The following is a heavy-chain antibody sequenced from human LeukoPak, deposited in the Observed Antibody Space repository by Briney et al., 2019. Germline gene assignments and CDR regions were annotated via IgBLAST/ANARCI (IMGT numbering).Heavy chain of an antibody. Sequence: ASVKVSCKVSGYTLTESSMHWVRQAPGKGLEWMGGFDPEDGETIYAQKFQGRVTMTEDTSTDTAYMELSSLRSEDTAVYYCATAQGAVYSGSPYAFDIWGQGTMVTVSS. CDR2: FDPEDGET. CDR3: ATAQGAVYSGSPYAFDI. D-gene: IGHD1-26*01. CDR1: GYTLTESS. J-gene: IGHJ3*02. V-gene: IGHV1-24*01.